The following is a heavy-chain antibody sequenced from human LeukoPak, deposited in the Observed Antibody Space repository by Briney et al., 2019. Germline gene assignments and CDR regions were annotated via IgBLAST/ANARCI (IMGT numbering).Heavy chain of an antibody. CDR1: GGSISSGGYS. CDR2: IYHSGST. J-gene: IGHJ4*02. V-gene: IGHV4-30-2*01. Sequence: SQTLFLTCAVSGGSISSGGYSWSWIRQPPGKGLEWIGYIYHSGSTYYNPSLKSRVTISVDRSKNQFSLKLSSVTAADTAVYYCARVEEYFDYWGQGTLVTVSS. CDR3: ARVEEYFDY.